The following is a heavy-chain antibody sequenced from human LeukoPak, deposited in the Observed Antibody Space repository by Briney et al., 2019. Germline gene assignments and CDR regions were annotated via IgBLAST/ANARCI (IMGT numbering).Heavy chain of an antibody. D-gene: IGHD3-22*01. CDR2: IYYSGST. V-gene: IGHV4-39*01. Sequence: SDTLSLTCTVSGGPISSSSYYWGWIRQPPGKGLEWIGSIYYSGSTYYNPSLKSRVTISVDTSKNQFSLKLSSVTAADTAVYYCASGGYDSSGYHDPFDYWGQGTLVTVSS. J-gene: IGHJ4*02. CDR3: ASGGYDSSGYHDPFDY. CDR1: GGPISSSSYY.